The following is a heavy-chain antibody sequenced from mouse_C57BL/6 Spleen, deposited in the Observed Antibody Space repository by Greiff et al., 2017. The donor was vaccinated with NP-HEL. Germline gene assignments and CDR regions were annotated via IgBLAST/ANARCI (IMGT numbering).Heavy chain of an antibody. CDR3: ARDEEITRAMDY. D-gene: IGHD2-4*01. CDR2: SRNKANDYTT. V-gene: IGHV7-1*01. CDR1: GFTFSDFY. J-gene: IGHJ4*01. Sequence: EVKLVESGGGLVQSGRSLRLSCATSGFTFSDFYMEWVRQAPGKGLEWLAASRNKANDYTTAYSASVKGRFIVYRDTSQSILYLQMNALRAEDTDIYNCARDEEITRAMDYWGQGTSVTVSS.